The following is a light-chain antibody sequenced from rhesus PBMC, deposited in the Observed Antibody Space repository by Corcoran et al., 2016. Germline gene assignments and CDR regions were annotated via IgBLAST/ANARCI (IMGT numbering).Light chain of an antibody. V-gene: IGKV3S9*01. CDR2: GAS. J-gene: IGKJ1*01. CDR1: QSVSSY. Sequence: EIVMTQSPATLSLSPGERATLSCRASQSVSSYVAWYQQKPEKVPRLLIYGASSRATGIPDSFRGSGSGTEFTLTISSREPEDVAVYYCQQDSNWPRTFGQGTKVEIK. CDR3: QQDSNWPRT.